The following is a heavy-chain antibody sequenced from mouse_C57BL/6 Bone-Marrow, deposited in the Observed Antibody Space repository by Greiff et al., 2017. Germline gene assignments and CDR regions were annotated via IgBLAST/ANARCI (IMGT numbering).Heavy chain of an antibody. V-gene: IGHV14-1*01. CDR3: TQDSSGYVDYFDY. Sequence: VQLQQSGAELVRPGASVKLSCTASGFNIKDSYMHWVKQRPEQGLEWIGRIDPEDGDTEYAPKFQGKATMTADTSSTPAYLQLSSLTSEDAAVYYWTQDSSGYVDYFDYWGQGTTLTVSS. J-gene: IGHJ2*01. CDR2: IDPEDGDT. CDR1: GFNIKDSY. D-gene: IGHD3-2*02.